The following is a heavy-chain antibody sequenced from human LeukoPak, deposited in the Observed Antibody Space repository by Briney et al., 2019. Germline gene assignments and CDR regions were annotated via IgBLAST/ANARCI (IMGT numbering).Heavy chain of an antibody. V-gene: IGHV3-30-3*01. CDR2: ISYDGSNK. CDR3: ARGHDAFDI. J-gene: IGHJ3*02. CDR1: GFTFSSYA. Sequence: PGGSLRLSCAASGFTFSSYAMHWVRQAPGKGLEWVAVISYDGSNKYCADSVKGRFTISRDNSKNTLYLQMNSLRAEDTAVYYCARGHDAFDIWGQGTMVTVSS.